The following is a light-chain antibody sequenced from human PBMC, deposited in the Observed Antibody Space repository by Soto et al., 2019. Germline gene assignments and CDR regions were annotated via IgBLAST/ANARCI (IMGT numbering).Light chain of an antibody. CDR2: AAA. CDR1: PGISNY. V-gene: IGKV1-39*01. J-gene: IGKJ3*01. Sequence: DIQMTQSPSSLSASVGDRVPMTCRASPGISNYLAGYQKKPGKAPKLLIHAAARLRSGVPSRFSGSGSGTDFTLTISSLQPEDFATYYCQKSYRTPLTFGPGTKVDN. CDR3: QKSYRTPLT.